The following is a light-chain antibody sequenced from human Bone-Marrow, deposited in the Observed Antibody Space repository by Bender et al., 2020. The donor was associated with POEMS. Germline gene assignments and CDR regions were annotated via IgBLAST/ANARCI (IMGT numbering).Light chain of an antibody. J-gene: IGLJ2*01. CDR1: NIGSKS. Sequence: SYVLTQPPSMSVAPGQTATITCGGDNIGSKSVHWYQQKPGQAPVLVVYYDTDRPSGIPERFSGSNSGNTATLSVSRVEAGDEADYYCQVWDDNSDTPLVFGGGTKLTVL. CDR2: YDT. CDR3: QVWDDNSDTPLV. V-gene: IGLV3-21*02.